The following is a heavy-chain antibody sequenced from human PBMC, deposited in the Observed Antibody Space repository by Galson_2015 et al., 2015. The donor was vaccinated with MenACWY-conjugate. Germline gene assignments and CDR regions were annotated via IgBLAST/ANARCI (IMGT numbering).Heavy chain of an antibody. J-gene: IGHJ6*02. CDR2: ISGYNGNT. CDR3: ARDNSGSYDNFGYHYYAMDV. Sequence: SVKVSCKASGYTFTSFGINWVRQAPGQGLEWMGWISGYNGNTNYAQKLQGRVTMTTETSTNTAYMELRSLTSDDTAVYYCARDNSGSYDNFGYHYYAMDVWGQGTPVTVSS. CDR1: GYTFTSFG. V-gene: IGHV1-18*01. D-gene: IGHD3-10*01.